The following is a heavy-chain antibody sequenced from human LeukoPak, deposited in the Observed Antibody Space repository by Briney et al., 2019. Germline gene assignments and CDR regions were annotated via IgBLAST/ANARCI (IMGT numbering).Heavy chain of an antibody. V-gene: IGHV4-4*09. CDR3: ARWGRNWDYFDF. CDR2: IYTSGST. CDR1: GGSISSYY. Sequence: SETLSLTCTVSGGSISSYYWSWIRQPPGKGLEWIGYIYTSGSTNYNPSLKSRVTISVDTSKNQFSLKLSSVTAADTAVYYCARWGRNWDYFDFWGQGTLVTVSS. J-gene: IGHJ4*02. D-gene: IGHD7-27*01.